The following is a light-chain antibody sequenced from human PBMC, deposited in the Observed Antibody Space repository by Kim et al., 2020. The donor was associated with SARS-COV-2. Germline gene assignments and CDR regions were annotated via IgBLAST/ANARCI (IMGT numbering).Light chain of an antibody. CDR3: QDYHTYPRT. J-gene: IGKJ4*01. CDR1: QDISNR. V-gene: IGKV1-8*01. Sequence: ASRVTQTPSSFSASVGDRVTITCRASQDISNRLAWYQQKPGKAPKLLIFDTSTLQTGVPSRFSGSGSGTYFTLAISRLQSEDFATYFCQDYHTYPRTFGGGTKVDIK. CDR2: DTS.